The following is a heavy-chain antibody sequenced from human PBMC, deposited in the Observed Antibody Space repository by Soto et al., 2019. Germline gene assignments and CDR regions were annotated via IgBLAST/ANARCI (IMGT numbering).Heavy chain of an antibody. CDR3: ATLTVEPTRGGSLGDY. Sequence: QVQLVQSGAEVKKPGSSVKVSCRASGGTFSTYAISWVRQAPGQGLEWMGVIIPIFHTTNYAQKIQGRVTITADESTSTAFMELNSLTSEDTAVYYWATLTVEPTRGGSLGDYWGQGTLVTVSS. V-gene: IGHV1-69*12. CDR1: GGTFSTYA. J-gene: IGHJ4*02. CDR2: IIPIFHTT. D-gene: IGHD1-26*01.